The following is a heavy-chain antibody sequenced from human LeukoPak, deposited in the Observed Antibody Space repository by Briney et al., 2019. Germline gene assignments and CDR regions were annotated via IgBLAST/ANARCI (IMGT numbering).Heavy chain of an antibody. J-gene: IGHJ4*02. V-gene: IGHV3-48*01. CDR1: GFTFSSYS. CDR3: ARQVDTAMVTVNFDY. D-gene: IGHD5-18*01. CDR2: ISSSSSTI. Sequence: PGGSLRLSCAASGFTFSSYSMNWVRQAPGKGLEWVSYISSSSSTIYYADSEKGRFTISRDNAKNSLYLQMNSLRAEDTAVYYCARQVDTAMVTVNFDYWGQGTLVTVSS.